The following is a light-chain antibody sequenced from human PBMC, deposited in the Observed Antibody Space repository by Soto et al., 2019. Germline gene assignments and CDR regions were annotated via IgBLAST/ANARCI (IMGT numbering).Light chain of an antibody. CDR3: QQRSNWSSLT. V-gene: IGKV3D-20*02. J-gene: IGKJ4*01. CDR2: SAS. CDR1: QSVSSSY. Sequence: EIVLTQSPATLSLSPGERATLSCRASQSVSSSYLAWYQQKPGQAPRFLIYSASSRATGIPARFSGSGSGTDFTLTISSLEPEDFAVYYCQQRSNWSSLTFGGGTKVDIK.